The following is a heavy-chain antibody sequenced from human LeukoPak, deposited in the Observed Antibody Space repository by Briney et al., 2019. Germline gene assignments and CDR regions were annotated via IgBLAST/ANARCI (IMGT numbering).Heavy chain of an antibody. V-gene: IGHV3-9*01. CDR2: ISWNSGSI. CDR1: GFTFDDYA. Sequence: GRSLRLSCAASGFTFDDYAMHWVRQAPGKGLEWVSGISWNSGSIGYADSVKGRFTISRDNAKNSLYLQMNSLRAEDTALYYCAKARFSSSWIYDYWGQGTLVTVSS. D-gene: IGHD6-13*01. J-gene: IGHJ4*02. CDR3: AKARFSSSWIYDY.